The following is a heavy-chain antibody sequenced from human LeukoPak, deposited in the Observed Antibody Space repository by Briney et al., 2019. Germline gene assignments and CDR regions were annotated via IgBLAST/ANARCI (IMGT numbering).Heavy chain of an antibody. CDR3: AKDFPHYYESSHGMDA. Sequence: GGSLRLSCAASGFYFGGYEMNWVRQAPGKGLEWVSYISTTGSTVYYADSVEGRFTISRDNAKNLLYLQMNSLRAEDAAVYYCAKDFPHYYESSHGMDAWGQGTTVTVSS. V-gene: IGHV3-48*03. J-gene: IGHJ6*02. D-gene: IGHD3-22*01. CDR1: GFYFGGYE. CDR2: ISTTGSTV.